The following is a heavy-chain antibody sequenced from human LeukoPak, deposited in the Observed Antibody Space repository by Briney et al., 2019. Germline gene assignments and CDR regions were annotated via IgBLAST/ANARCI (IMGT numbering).Heavy chain of an antibody. D-gene: IGHD3-10*02. CDR3: AELGITMIGGV. V-gene: IGHV3-11*04. CDR1: GFTFSDHY. Sequence: GGSLRLSCAASGFTFSDHYIDWVRQAPGKGLEWVSYISSSGSTIYYADSVKGRFTISRDNAQNSLYLQMNSLRAEDTAVYYCAELGITMIGGVWGKGTTVTISS. CDR2: ISSSGSTI. J-gene: IGHJ6*04.